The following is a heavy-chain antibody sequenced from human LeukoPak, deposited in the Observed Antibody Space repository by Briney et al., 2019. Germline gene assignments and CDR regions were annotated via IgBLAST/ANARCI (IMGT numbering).Heavy chain of an antibody. CDR1: GFTVSSNY. Sequence: GGSLRLSCAASGFTVSSNYMSWVRQAPGKGLEWVSTISGSGGSTYYADSVKGRFTISRDNSKNTLYLQMNSLRAEDTAVYYCSSSWDPFQYWGQGTLVTVSS. V-gene: IGHV3-23*01. J-gene: IGHJ4*02. CDR2: ISGSGGST. CDR3: SSSWDPFQY. D-gene: IGHD6-13*01.